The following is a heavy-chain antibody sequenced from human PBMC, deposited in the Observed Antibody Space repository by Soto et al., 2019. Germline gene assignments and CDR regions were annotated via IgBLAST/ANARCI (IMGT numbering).Heavy chain of an antibody. CDR1: GFTVSSSNY. D-gene: IGHD5-12*01. CDR2: IYTGGTT. CDR3: HGYGY. V-gene: IGHV3-53*01. Sequence: EVQLVESGGGLIQPGGSLRLTCVVSGFTVSSSNYMSWVRQAPGKGLEWVSVIYTGGTTYYADSVKGRFTISRDNSKNTLYLQMNSLRAEDTAVYYCHGYGYWGQGTLVTVSS. J-gene: IGHJ4*02.